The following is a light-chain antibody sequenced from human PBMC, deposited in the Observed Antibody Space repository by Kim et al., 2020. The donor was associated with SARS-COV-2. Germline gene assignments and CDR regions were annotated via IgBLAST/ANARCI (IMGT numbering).Light chain of an antibody. CDR2: GAS. J-gene: IGKJ4*02. Sequence: EIVMTQSPAALSVSPGEGVTLSCRASQRINNNLAWYHQKPGQAPRLVIYGASTRATGIPARFSGSGSGTEFTLTISSLQPGDSAVYYCQQYYLWPRTFGVGTKLEI. CDR3: QQYYLWPRT. V-gene: IGKV3-15*01. CDR1: QRINNN.